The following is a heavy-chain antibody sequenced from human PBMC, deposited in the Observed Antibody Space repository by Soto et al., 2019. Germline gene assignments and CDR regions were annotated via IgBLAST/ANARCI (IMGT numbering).Heavy chain of an antibody. Sequence: QVQLVQSGAEVKKPGSSVKLSCKTSGGTFRNYAINWVRQAPGQGLEWMGGSIPVFGTANYAQTFQGRFKITADESTSTAYMDLSSLRSEDTAVYYCAIPLPKQQLVRGAFDHWGQGTLVTVAS. J-gene: IGHJ4*02. V-gene: IGHV1-69*01. D-gene: IGHD6-13*01. CDR3: AIPLPKQQLVRGAFDH. CDR2: SIPVFGTA. CDR1: GGTFRNYA.